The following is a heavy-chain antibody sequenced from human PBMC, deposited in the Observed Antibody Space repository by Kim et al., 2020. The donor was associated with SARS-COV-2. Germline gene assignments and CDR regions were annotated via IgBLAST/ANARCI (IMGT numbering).Heavy chain of an antibody. CDR2: GT. J-gene: IGHJ4*02. CDR3: ARGQLAPFDY. D-gene: IGHD6-6*01. V-gene: IGHV1-2*02. Sequence: GTNYAQKLQGRVTMTRATSITTAYMELSSLRSDDTAMYYCARGQLAPFDYWGQGTLVTVSS.